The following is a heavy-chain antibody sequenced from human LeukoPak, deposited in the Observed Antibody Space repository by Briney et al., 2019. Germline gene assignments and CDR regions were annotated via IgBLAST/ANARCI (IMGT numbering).Heavy chain of an antibody. V-gene: IGHV1-18*01. CDR2: INTHNGNT. CDR1: GYTFIRRG. D-gene: IGHD3-10*01. Sequence: GASVKVSCKASGYTFIRRGISWVRQAPGQGLEWMGWINTHNGNTNYAQKLQGRVTMTADTSTRTAYMELRSLRSDDAAVYYCAIWFGEVSDFLGPWDGWGQGTLVTVYS. J-gene: IGHJ4*02. CDR3: AIWFGEVSDFLGPWDG.